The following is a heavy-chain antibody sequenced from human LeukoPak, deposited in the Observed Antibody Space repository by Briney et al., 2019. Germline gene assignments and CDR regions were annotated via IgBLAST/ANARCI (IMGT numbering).Heavy chain of an antibody. Sequence: PGGSLRLSCTASGFSFKSYGMHWVRQAPGKGLEWVAVISYDGSNKYYADSVKGRFTISRDNSKNTLYLQMNSLRAEDTAVYYCARDSDGDGYPYYFDYWGQGTLVTVSS. V-gene: IGHV3-30*03. CDR2: ISYDGSNK. D-gene: IGHD5-24*01. CDR1: GFSFKSYG. CDR3: ARDSDGDGYPYYFDY. J-gene: IGHJ4*02.